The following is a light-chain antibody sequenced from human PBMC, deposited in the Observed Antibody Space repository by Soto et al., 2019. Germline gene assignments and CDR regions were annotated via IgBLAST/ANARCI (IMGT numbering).Light chain of an antibody. V-gene: IGLV2-14*01. CDR3: RSYTSSSTYV. CDR2: DVS. J-gene: IGLJ1*01. Sequence: QSVLTQPASVSGCPGQSITISCTGTSSDVGAYNYVSWYQQHPGKAPKVMIYDVSNRPSGVSNRFSGSKSGNTASLTISGLQAEDEADYYCRSYTSSSTYVFGTGTKVTVL. CDR1: SSDVGAYNY.